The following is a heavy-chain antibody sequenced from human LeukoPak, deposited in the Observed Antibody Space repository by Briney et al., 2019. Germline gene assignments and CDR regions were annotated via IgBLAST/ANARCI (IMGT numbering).Heavy chain of an antibody. J-gene: IGHJ6*02. CDR1: GDSISSGDYY. CDR3: ASGYCSSTSCHEDYYYGMDV. D-gene: IGHD2-2*03. V-gene: IGHV4-30-4*01. Sequence: SETLSLTCTVSGDSISSGDYYWRWIRQPPGKGLEWIGYIYYSGSTYYNPSLKSRFTISVDTSKNQFSLKLSSVTAADTAVYYCASGYCSSTSCHEDYYYGMDVWGQGTTVTVSS. CDR2: IYYSGST.